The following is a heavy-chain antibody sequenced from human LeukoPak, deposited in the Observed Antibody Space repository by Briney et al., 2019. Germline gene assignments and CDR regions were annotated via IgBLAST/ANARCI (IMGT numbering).Heavy chain of an antibody. V-gene: IGHV4-39*07. Sequence: SETLSLTCIVSGGSISSSIYYWAWVRQPPGKGLEWIGTVFYNGATQYSPSLRSRVTISIDTSTNQFSLKLSSVTAADTAVYYCARDFYHSGYEIWGQGTLVTVSS. CDR2: VFYNGAT. CDR1: GGSISSSIYY. J-gene: IGHJ4*02. D-gene: IGHD5-12*01. CDR3: ARDFYHSGYEI.